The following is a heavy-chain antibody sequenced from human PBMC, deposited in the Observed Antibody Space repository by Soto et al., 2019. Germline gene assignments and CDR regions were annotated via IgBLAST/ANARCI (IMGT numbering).Heavy chain of an antibody. Sequence: PGGSLRLSCAASGFTFSSYSMNWVRQAPGKGLEWVSYISSSSTIYYADSVKGRFTISRDNAKNSLYLQMNSLRDEDTAVYYCARDPAYYYDSSGTNWFDPWGQGTLVTVSS. V-gene: IGHV3-48*02. CDR2: ISSSSTI. D-gene: IGHD3-22*01. CDR3: ARDPAYYYDSSGTNWFDP. J-gene: IGHJ5*02. CDR1: GFTFSSYS.